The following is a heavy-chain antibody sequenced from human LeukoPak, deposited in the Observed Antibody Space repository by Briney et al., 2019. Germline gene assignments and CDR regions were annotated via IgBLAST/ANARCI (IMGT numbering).Heavy chain of an antibody. V-gene: IGHV4-39*01. CDR3: ARFCSSTRCQDY. D-gene: IGHD2-2*01. CDR2: IYYSGST. Sequence: SETLSLTCTVSGGSISSSSYYWGWIRQPPGKGLEWIGSIYYSGSTYYNPSLKSRVTISVDTSKNRFSLNLTSVTAADTAVYYCARFCSSTRCQDYWGQGTLVTVSS. CDR1: GGSISSSSYY. J-gene: IGHJ4*02.